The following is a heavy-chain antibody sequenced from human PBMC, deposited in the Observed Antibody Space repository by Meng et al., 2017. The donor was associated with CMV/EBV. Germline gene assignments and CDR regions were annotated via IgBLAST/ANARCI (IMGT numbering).Heavy chain of an antibody. J-gene: IGHJ5*02. V-gene: IGHV4-34*01. CDR1: GGSFSGYY. Sequence: QVTTQQGGAGLLKPSETLSLTCAFYGGSFSGYYWSGIRQPPGKGLEWIGEINHSGSTNYNPSLKSRVTISVDTSKNQFSLKLSSVTAADTAVYYCARGGNWFDPWGQGTLVTVSS. CDR2: INHSGST. CDR3: ARGGNWFDP.